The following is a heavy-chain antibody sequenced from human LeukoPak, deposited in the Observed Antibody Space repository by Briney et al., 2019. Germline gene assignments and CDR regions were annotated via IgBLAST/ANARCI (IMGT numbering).Heavy chain of an antibody. J-gene: IGHJ4*02. Sequence: SETLSLTCSVSGGSVSSDYWSWIRQPPGKGLEWIGYIYYSEGPNYNPSLESRVSMSVDPSKSQFSLRLSSVTAADTAVYYCAREGGPYRPLDYSGQGTLVTVSS. V-gene: IGHV4-59*02. CDR1: GGSVSSDY. CDR2: IYYSEGP. CDR3: AREGGPYRPLDY.